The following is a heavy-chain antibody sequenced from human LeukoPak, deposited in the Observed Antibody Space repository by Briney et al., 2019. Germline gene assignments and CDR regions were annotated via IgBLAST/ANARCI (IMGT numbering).Heavy chain of an antibody. J-gene: IGHJ3*02. CDR1: GFTLSSYS. CDR3: ARATNVRCDI. CDR2: ISSSTSYI. Sequence: GGSLRLSCAASGFTLSSYSMNWVRQAPGKGLEWVSFISSSTSYISYADSVKGRFTISRDNAKSSLWLQMNSLRAEDTAVYYCARATNVRCDIWGQGTMVTVPS. D-gene: IGHD2-8*01. V-gene: IGHV3-21*01.